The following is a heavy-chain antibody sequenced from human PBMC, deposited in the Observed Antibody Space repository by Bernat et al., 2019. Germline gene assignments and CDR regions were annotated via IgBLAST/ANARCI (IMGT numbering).Heavy chain of an antibody. D-gene: IGHD6-19*01. CDR3: AKDEESSGRDHDAFYI. V-gene: IGHV3-23*01. CDR1: GFTFSLYA. Sequence: EAQLLESGGGLVEPGGSLRLSCAASGFTFSLYAMAWVRQAPGKGLELVAAISGSGITTYYADSVRGRFTVSRDNSRNTVYLEMSSLTAEDTALYYCAKDEESSGRDHDAFYIWGHGTMVTVSS. CDR2: ISGSGITT. J-gene: IGHJ3*02.